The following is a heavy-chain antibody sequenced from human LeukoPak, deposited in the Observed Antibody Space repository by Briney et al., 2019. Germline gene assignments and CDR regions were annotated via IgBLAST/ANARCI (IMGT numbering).Heavy chain of an antibody. CDR1: GFTFSSYE. J-gene: IGHJ4*02. CDR3: AREWPYIYYFEY. Sequence: GGSLRLSCAASGFTFSSYEMNWVRQAPGKGLEWVSYISSSGTGTYYADSVKGRFTISRDNAKNSLHLQMNSLRAEDTAVYYCAREWPYIYYFEYWGQGTLVTVSS. D-gene: IGHD1-1*01. V-gene: IGHV3-48*03. CDR2: ISSSGTGT.